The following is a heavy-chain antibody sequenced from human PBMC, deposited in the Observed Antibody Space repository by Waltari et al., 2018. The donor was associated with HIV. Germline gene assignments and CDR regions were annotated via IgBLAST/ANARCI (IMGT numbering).Heavy chain of an antibody. J-gene: IGHJ4*02. CDR1: GGSVSSGSYY. CDR3: ARARGSTPSSSGYYPFDY. D-gene: IGHD3-22*01. CDR2: IYYSGST. Sequence: QVQLQESGPGLVKPSETLSLTCTVSGGSVSSGSYYWSWIRQPPGKGLEWIGYIYYSGSTNYNPSLKSRVTISVDTSKNQFSLKLSSVTAADTAVYYCARARGSTPSSSGYYPFDYWGQGTLVTVSS. V-gene: IGHV4-61*01.